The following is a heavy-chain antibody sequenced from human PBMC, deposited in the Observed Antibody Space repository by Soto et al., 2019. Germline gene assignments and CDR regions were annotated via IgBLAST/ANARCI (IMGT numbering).Heavy chain of an antibody. CDR2: IIPIFGTA. CDR3: ARAIGDYDFWSGYYIGLTYYYYGMDV. D-gene: IGHD3-3*01. J-gene: IGHJ6*02. Sequence: GASVKVSCKASGYTFTSYGISWVRQAPGQGPEWMGGIIPIFGTANYAQKFQGRATITADESTSTAYMELSSLRSEDTAVYYCARAIGDYDFWSGYYIGLTYYYYGMDVWGQGTTVTVSS. V-gene: IGHV1-69*13. CDR1: GYTFTSYG.